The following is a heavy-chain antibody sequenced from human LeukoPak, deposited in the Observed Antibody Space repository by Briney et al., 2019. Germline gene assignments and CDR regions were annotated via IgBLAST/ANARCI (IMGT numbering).Heavy chain of an antibody. Sequence: GGSLRLSCAASGFTFSSYAMSWVRQAPGKRLEWVSAISGSGGSTYYADSVKGRFTISRDNSKNTLYLQMNSLRAEDTAVYYCAKSNPWYDILTGYYIPGYFDYWGQGTLVTVSS. V-gene: IGHV3-23*01. CDR1: GFTFSSYA. J-gene: IGHJ4*02. CDR3: AKSNPWYDILTGYYIPGYFDY. CDR2: ISGSGGST. D-gene: IGHD3-9*01.